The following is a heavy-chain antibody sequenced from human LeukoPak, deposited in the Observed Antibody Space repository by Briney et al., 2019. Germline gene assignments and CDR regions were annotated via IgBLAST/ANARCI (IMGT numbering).Heavy chain of an antibody. D-gene: IGHD2-2*01. CDR2: IIPIFGTA. CDR3: ALRVVVPAANYNWFDP. CDR1: GGTFSSYA. Sequence: SVKVSCKASGGTFSSYAISWVRQAPGQGVEWMGGIIPIFGTANYAQKFQGRVTITADKSTSTAYMELSSLRSEDTAVYYCALRVVVPAANYNWFDPWGQGTLVTVSS. V-gene: IGHV1-69*06. J-gene: IGHJ5*02.